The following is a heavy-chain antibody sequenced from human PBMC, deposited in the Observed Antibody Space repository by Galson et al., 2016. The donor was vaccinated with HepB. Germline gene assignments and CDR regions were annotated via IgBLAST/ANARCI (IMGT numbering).Heavy chain of an antibody. J-gene: IGHJ6*02. Sequence: SVKVSCKASGYTFSSYAISWVRQAPGQGLEWMGWISTKNGNTYYVQTLQGRVTMTTDTSSSTAYMELRSLTTDDTAVYYCAREPGYSSGWDHYFRYSSGMDVWGQGTAVTVSS. D-gene: IGHD6-19*01. CDR2: ISTKNGNT. CDR1: GYTFSSYA. V-gene: IGHV1-18*01. CDR3: AREPGYSSGWDHYFRYSSGMDV.